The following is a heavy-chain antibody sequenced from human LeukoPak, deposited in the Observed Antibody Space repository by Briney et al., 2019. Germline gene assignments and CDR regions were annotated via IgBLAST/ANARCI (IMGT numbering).Heavy chain of an antibody. J-gene: IGHJ4*02. CDR2: ISGSGGST. CDR3: AKTDYYDSSGYFDY. V-gene: IGHV3-23*01. D-gene: IGHD3-22*01. CDR1: GFTFSSYA. Sequence: GGSLRLSCAASGFTFSSYAMSWVRQAPGKGLEWVSAISGSGGSTYYADSVKGRFTISRDNSKNTLYLKMNSLRAEDTAVYYCAKTDYYDSSGYFDYWGQGTLVTVSS.